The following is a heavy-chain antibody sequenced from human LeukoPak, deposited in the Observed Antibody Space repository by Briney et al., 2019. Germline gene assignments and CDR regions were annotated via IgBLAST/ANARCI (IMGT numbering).Heavy chain of an antibody. J-gene: IGHJ4*02. CDR1: GFTFSSYA. V-gene: IGHV3-30-3*01. D-gene: IGHD3-10*01. CDR3: ARVPLLLWFGELLTPEFDY. Sequence: GGSLRLSCAASGFTFSSYAMHWVRQAPGEGLEWVAVISYDGSNKYYADSVKGRFTISRDNSKNTLYLQMNSLRAEDTAVYYCARVPLLLWFGELLTPEFDYWGQGTLVTVSS. CDR2: ISYDGSNK.